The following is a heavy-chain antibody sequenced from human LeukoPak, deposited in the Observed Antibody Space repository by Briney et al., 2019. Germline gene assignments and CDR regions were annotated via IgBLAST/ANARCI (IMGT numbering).Heavy chain of an antibody. D-gene: IGHD2-8*01. CDR2: INWNGGST. CDR1: GFTFDDYG. V-gene: IGHV3-20*04. CDR3: ARVPGYCTNGVCSAFDY. J-gene: IGHJ4*02. Sequence: PGGSLRLSCAASGFTFDDYGMSWVRQAPGKGLEWVSGINWNGGSTGYADSVKGRFTISRDNAKNSLYLQMNNLRAEDTALYYCARVPGYCTNGVCSAFDYWGQGTLVTVSS.